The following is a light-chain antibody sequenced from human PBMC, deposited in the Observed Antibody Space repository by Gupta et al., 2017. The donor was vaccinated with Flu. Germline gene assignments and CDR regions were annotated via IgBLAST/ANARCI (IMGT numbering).Light chain of an antibody. CDR2: KVS. J-gene: IGKJ1*01. Sequence: DVVMTQSPLSLPVTLGQPASISCRSSQSLVSSDGNTYLNWFQQRPGQSPRRLIYKVSNRDSGVPDRFSGSGSGTDFTLKISRVEADDVGVYYCMQHTHWPRMFGQGTKVEIK. V-gene: IGKV2-30*01. CDR3: MQHTHWPRM. CDR1: QSLVSSDGNTY.